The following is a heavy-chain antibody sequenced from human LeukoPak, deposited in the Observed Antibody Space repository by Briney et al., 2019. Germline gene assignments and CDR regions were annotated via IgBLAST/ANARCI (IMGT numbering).Heavy chain of an antibody. Sequence: PSETLSLTCTVSGGSISSGGYYWSWIRQHPGKGLEWIGSIYYSGTTYYSPSLKSRVTISLDTSKSQFSLILTSVTAADTAVYYCARYHNGYDDYWGQGTLVTVSS. CDR3: ARYHNGYDDY. J-gene: IGHJ4*02. CDR2: IYYSGTT. V-gene: IGHV4-39*07. D-gene: IGHD5-12*01. CDR1: GGSISSGGYY.